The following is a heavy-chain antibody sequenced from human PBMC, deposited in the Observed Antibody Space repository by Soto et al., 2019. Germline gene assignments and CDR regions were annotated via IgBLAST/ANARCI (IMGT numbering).Heavy chain of an antibody. D-gene: IGHD5-18*01. Sequence: GASVKVSCKASGYTFTSYAMHWVRQAPGQRLEWMGWINPSGGSTSYAQKFQGRVTMTRDTSTSTVYMELSSLRSEDTAVYYCARDPYGYSYGYDYYYGMDVWGQGTTVTVSS. CDR3: ARDPYGYSYGYDYYYGMDV. CDR1: GYTFTSYA. CDR2: INPSGGST. J-gene: IGHJ6*02. V-gene: IGHV1-46*03.